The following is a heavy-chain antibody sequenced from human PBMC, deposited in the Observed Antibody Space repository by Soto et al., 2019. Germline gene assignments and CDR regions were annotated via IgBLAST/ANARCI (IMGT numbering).Heavy chain of an antibody. CDR2: INSGGWT. J-gene: IGHJ3*01. CDR3: ARGDRGAFDL. Sequence: GGSLRLSCAASGFTVSNNFMTWVRQAPGKGLEWVSVINSGGWTYYADSVKGRFTISRDNSKNTLYLQMNSLRAEDTAVYYCARGDRGAFDLWGQGTMVTVSS. CDR1: GFTVSNNF. D-gene: IGHD2-21*02. V-gene: IGHV3-66*01.